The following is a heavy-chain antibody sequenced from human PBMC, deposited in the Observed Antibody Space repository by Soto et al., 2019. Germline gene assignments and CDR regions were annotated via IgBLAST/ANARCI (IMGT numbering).Heavy chain of an antibody. V-gene: IGHV4-39*01. Sequence: SETLSLTCTVSGGSISSSSYYWGWIRQPPGKGLEWIGSIYYSGSTYYNPSLKSRVTISVDTSKNQFSLKLGSVTAADTAVYYCARLVGDYGDYQSDYWGQGTLVTVSS. D-gene: IGHD4-17*01. CDR2: IYYSGST. J-gene: IGHJ4*02. CDR3: ARLVGDYGDYQSDY. CDR1: GGSISSSSYY.